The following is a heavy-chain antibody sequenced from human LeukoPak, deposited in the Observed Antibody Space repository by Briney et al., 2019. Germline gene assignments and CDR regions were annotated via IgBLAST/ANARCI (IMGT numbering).Heavy chain of an antibody. Sequence: GGSLRLSCAASGFTFSSYAMSWVRQAPGKGLEWVSAISGGGGSTYYADSVKGRFTISRDNSKNTLYLQMNSLRAEDTAVYYCAKMDWHHYDISPLDYWGQGTLVTVSS. CDR1: GFTFSSYA. CDR2: ISGGGGST. D-gene: IGHD3-9*01. J-gene: IGHJ4*02. V-gene: IGHV3-23*01. CDR3: AKMDWHHYDISPLDY.